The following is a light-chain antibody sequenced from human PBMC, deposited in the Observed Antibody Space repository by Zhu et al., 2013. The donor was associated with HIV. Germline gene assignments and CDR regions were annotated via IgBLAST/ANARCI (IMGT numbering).Light chain of an antibody. V-gene: IGKV3-20*01. Sequence: EVVLTQSPGTLSLSPGERATLSCRASQSFSSSYLAWYQQKPGQAPRLLMYGASSRATDIPDRFSGSGSGTDLTLTISRLEPEDFAVYYCQQYGSSPYTFGQGTKAGDQT. CDR2: GAS. CDR3: QQYGSSPYT. J-gene: IGKJ2*01. CDR1: QSFSSSY.